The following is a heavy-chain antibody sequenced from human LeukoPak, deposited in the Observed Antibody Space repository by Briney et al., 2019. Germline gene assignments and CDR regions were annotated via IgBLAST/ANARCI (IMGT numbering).Heavy chain of an antibody. CDR3: AKYPRGSSWYEDY. V-gene: IGHV3-30*04. D-gene: IGHD6-13*01. J-gene: IGHJ4*02. CDR1: GFTFSSYA. CDR2: ISYDGSNK. Sequence: GGSLRLSCAASGFTFSSYAMHWVRQAPGKGLEWVAVISYDGSNKYYADSVKGRFTISRDNSKNTLYLQMNSLRAEDTAVYYCAKYPRGSSWYEDYWGQGTLVTVSS.